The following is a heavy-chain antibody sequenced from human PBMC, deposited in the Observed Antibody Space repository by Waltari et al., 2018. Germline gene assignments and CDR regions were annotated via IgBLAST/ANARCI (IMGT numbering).Heavy chain of an antibody. J-gene: IGHJ5*02. D-gene: IGHD6-25*01. CDR1: GYTFSDFA. V-gene: IGHV1-18*01. CDR3: ARERHRLMEVGYLMALDP. CDR2: ISANNGHT. Sequence: QAQLVQSGAEGKKPGASVKVSCRASGYTFSDFAISGVRQAPGQGLEWMGWISANNGHTNLAQKFQGRLIMTEDTSTTTFYMELNYLTSDDTAVYYCARERHRLMEVGYLMALDPWGQGTLVTVSS.